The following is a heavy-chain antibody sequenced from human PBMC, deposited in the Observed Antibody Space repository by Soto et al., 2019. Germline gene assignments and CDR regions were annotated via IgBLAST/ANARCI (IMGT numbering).Heavy chain of an antibody. D-gene: IGHD3-10*01. CDR1: GGSISSYY. CDR2: IYYSGST. Sequence: TSETLSLTCTVSGGSISSYYWSWIRQPPGKGLEWVGYIYYSGSTNYNPSLKSRVTISVDTSKNQFSLKLSSVTAADTAVYYCARDYVSGRFDYWGQGTLVTVSS. V-gene: IGHV4-59*01. CDR3: ARDYVSGRFDY. J-gene: IGHJ4*02.